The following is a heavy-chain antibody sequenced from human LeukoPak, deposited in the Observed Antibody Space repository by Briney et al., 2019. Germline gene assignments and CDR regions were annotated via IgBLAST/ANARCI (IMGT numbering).Heavy chain of an antibody. CDR2: IYYSGST. CDR3: ARGGRWLKNFDY. J-gene: IGHJ4*02. Sequence: SETLSLTCTVSGGSISSYYWSWIRQPPGKGLERIGYIYYSGSTNYNPSLKSRVTISVDTSKNQFSLKLSSVTAADTAVYYCARGGRWLKNFDYWGQGTLVTVSS. D-gene: IGHD6-19*01. CDR1: GGSISSYY. V-gene: IGHV4-59*01.